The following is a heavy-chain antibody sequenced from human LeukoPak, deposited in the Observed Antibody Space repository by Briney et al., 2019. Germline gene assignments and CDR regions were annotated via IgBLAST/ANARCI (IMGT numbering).Heavy chain of an antibody. CDR3: AKGRNYYESSGYFPFDY. CDR1: GFTFDDYA. D-gene: IGHD3-22*01. V-gene: IGHV3-9*01. CDR2: ISWNRGTI. J-gene: IGHJ4*02. Sequence: GGSLRLSCAASGFTFDDYAMHWVRLAPGKGLEWVSGISWNRGTIGYADSVKGRFTISRDNAKNSLYLQMNSLRPEDTALYYCAKGRNYYESSGYFPFDYWGQGTLVTVSS.